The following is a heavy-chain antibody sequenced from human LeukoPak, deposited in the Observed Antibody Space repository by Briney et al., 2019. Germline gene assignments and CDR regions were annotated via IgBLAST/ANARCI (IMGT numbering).Heavy chain of an antibody. J-gene: IGHJ4*02. CDR1: GGLIKNYY. Sequence: SETLSLTCSVSGGLIKNYYWSWIRQPPGKGLEWIGYIYYSGSTNYNPSLESRVTISLDTSKNQFSLKLTSVTAADTAVYYCARQGWSGYSTSWFDFWGRGTVVTVSS. D-gene: IGHD6-13*01. CDR3: ARQGWSGYSTSWFDF. V-gene: IGHV4-59*08. CDR2: IYYSGST.